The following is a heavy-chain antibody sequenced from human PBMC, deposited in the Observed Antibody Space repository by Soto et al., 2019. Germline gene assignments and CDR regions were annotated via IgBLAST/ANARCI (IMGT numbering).Heavy chain of an antibody. Sequence: GGSLRLSCAASGFLVTSYDMYWVRQPPGKGPEYVSIISGSGGGSYYADSVKGRFAMSRDNSKNTLYLQMGSLRDEDTAVYYCVRRYCSGGSCSHMDVWGKGTTVTVSS. CDR1: GFLVTSYD. J-gene: IGHJ6*03. CDR3: VRRYCSGGSCSHMDV. CDR2: ISGSGGGS. V-gene: IGHV3-64*02. D-gene: IGHD2-15*01.